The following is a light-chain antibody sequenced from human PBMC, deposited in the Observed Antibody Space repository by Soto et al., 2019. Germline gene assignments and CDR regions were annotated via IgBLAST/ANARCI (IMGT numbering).Light chain of an antibody. CDR3: QQYNSYSWT. J-gene: IGKJ1*01. V-gene: IGKV1-5*01. CDR1: QSISSW. Sequence: DIQMTQSPSTLSASVGDRFTITCRASQSISSWLAWYQQKPGKAPKLLIYDASSLESGVPSRCSGSGSGTEFTLTIISLQHDDFATYYCQQYNSYSWTFGQGTKVDIK. CDR2: DAS.